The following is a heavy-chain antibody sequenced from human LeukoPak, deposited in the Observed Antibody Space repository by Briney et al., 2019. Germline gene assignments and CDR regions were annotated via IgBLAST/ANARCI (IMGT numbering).Heavy chain of an antibody. J-gene: IGHJ5*02. CDR2: IYYSGST. Sequence: SETLSLTCTVSGGSISSYYWNWIRQPPGKGLEWIGSIYYSGSTNYNPSLKSRVTMSVDTSQNQFSLKLSSVTAADTAVYYCASRRAAGASNGLYNWFDPWGQGTLVTVSS. V-gene: IGHV4-59*08. CDR1: GGSISSYY. D-gene: IGHD2-2*01. CDR3: ASRRAAGASNGLYNWFDP.